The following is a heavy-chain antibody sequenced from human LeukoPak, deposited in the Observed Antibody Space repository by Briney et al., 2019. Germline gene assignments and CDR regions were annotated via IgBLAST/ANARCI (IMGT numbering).Heavy chain of an antibody. Sequence: GGSLRLSCAASRFTLSNYWMSWVRPAPRKGLEWVANIKQDGSETYYVDSVKGRFTISRDNAKNSLSLQMNSLRAEDTAVYYCARQRGSGCLDYWGQGTLVTVSS. V-gene: IGHV3-7*01. CDR2: IKQDGSET. J-gene: IGHJ4*02. CDR1: RFTLSNYW. CDR3: ARQRGSGCLDY. D-gene: IGHD6-19*01.